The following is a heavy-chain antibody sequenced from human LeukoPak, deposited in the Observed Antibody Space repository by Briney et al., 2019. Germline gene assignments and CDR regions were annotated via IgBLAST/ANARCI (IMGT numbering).Heavy chain of an antibody. CDR1: GGSISSYY. V-gene: IGHV4-59*01. CDR3: ARDPYGLVYFDY. CDR2: IYYSGST. D-gene: IGHD3-10*01. Sequence: SETLSLTCTVSGGSISSYYWSWIRQPPGKGLEWIGYIYYSGSTNYNPSLKSRVTISVDTSKHQFSLKLSSVTAADTAVYYCARDPYGLVYFDYWGQGTLVTVSS. J-gene: IGHJ4*02.